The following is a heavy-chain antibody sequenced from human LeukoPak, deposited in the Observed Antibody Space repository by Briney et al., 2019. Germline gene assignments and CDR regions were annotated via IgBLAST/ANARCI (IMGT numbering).Heavy chain of an antibody. CDR3: ARDQVGGHYQF. CDR1: GFPFNAYW. Sequence: PGGSLRLSCAASGFPFNAYWMTWVRQAPGKGLEWVANIRQDGDTKYYVDSVMGRFTISRDNVKNSLYLQMSYLRAEDTAVYYCARDQVGGHYQFWGQGALVAVSS. CDR2: IRQDGDTK. D-gene: IGHD2-21*02. V-gene: IGHV3-7*01. J-gene: IGHJ4*02.